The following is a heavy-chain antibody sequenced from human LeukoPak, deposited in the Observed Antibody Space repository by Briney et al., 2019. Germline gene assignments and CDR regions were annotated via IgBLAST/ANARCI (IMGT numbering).Heavy chain of an antibody. CDR1: GGSISSDY. J-gene: IGHJ4*02. D-gene: IGHD4-17*01. V-gene: IGHV4-59*01. CDR2: IYYSGST. Sequence: SSETLSLTCTVSGGSISSDYWSWIRQPPGRGLEWIGHIYYSGSTNYNPSLQSRVTILIDTFKNQFTLHLNSVTAADTAVYYCAREGSHGADFDSWGQGTLVSVSS. CDR3: AREGSHGADFDS.